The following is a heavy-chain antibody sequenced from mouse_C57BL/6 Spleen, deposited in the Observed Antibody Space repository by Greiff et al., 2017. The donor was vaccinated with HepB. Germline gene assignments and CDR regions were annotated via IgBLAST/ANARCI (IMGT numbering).Heavy chain of an antibody. D-gene: IGHD2-2*01. CDR3: TEGLRGLY. J-gene: IGHJ3*01. CDR1: GFTFSNYW. V-gene: IGHV6-3*01. Sequence: EVKLMESGGGLVQPGGSMKLSCVASGFTFSNYWMNWVRQSPEKGLEWVAQIRLKSDNYATHYAESVKGRFTISRDDSKSSVYLQMNNLRAEDTGIYYCTEGLRGLYWGQGTLVTVSA. CDR2: IRLKSDNYAT.